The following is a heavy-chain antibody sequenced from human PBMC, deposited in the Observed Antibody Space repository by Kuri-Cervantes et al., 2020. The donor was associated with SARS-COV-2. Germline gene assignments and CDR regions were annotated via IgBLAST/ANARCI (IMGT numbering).Heavy chain of an antibody. V-gene: IGHV1-3*01. CDR3: TTGDYCSGGTCSEY. CDR1: GYTFTSYA. J-gene: IGHJ4*02. D-gene: IGHD2-15*01. CDR2: INAGNGNT. Sequence: ASVKVSCKASGYTFTSYAMHWVRQAPGQRLEWMGWINAGNGNTKYSQKFQGRVTITRDTSASTAYMELSSLRSEDTAVYYCTTGDYCSGGTCSEYWGQGTLVTVSS.